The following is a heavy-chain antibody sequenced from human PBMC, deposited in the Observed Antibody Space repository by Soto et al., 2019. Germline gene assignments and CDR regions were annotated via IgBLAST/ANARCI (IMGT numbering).Heavy chain of an antibody. V-gene: IGHV4-59*08. D-gene: IGHD2-21*01. Sequence: PSETLSLTCTVSGASISIHYWSWIRQPPGKGLEHIGYIYSGSTDYSPSLKSRVSISIDTSKNQFSLKLSSVTAADTAIYYCAKHRDGHNFFAFWGQGTLVTVS. CDR2: IYSGST. CDR3: AKHRDGHNFFAF. J-gene: IGHJ4*02. CDR1: GASISIHY.